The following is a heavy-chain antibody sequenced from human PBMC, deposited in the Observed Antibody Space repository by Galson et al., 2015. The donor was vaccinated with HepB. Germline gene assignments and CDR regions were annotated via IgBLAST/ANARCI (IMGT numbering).Heavy chain of an antibody. Sequence: SLRLSCAASGFTFSSYAMNWVRQTPGKGLEWVSAIGDSGGSKSYADSVKGRFTISRDNSKSTLYLLVHSLRAEDTAVYYCARPNYGQYYFDYWGQGTLVTVSS. D-gene: IGHD3-16*01. CDR3: ARPNYGQYYFDY. J-gene: IGHJ4*02. CDR1: GFTFSSYA. V-gene: IGHV3-23*01. CDR2: IGDSGGSK.